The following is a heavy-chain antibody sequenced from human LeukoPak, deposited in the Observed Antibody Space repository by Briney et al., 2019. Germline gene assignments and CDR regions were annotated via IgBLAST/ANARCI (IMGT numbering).Heavy chain of an antibody. CDR2: IYYSGTT. Sequence: SETLSLTCTVSGGSISSHYWSWIRQPPGKGLEWIGYIYYSGTTNYNPSLKSRVTISVDTSKNQFSLKLSSVTAADTAVYYCVRGVYIAAAQYGYWGQGTLVTVSS. D-gene: IGHD6-13*01. CDR3: VRGVYIAAAQYGY. J-gene: IGHJ4*02. CDR1: GGSISSHY. V-gene: IGHV4-59*11.